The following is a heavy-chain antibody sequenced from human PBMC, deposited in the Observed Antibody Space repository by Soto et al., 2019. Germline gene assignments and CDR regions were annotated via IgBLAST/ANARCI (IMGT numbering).Heavy chain of an antibody. CDR3: AIGYCSSTSCYEYDY. Sequence: SETLSLTCAVSGGSISSGGYSWSWIRQPPGKGLEWIGYIYHSGSTYYNPSLKSRVTISVDRSKNQFSLKLSSVTAADTAVYYCAIGYCSSTSCYEYDYWGQGTLVTVSS. V-gene: IGHV4-30-2*01. D-gene: IGHD2-2*01. CDR2: IYHSGST. CDR1: GGSISSGGYS. J-gene: IGHJ4*02.